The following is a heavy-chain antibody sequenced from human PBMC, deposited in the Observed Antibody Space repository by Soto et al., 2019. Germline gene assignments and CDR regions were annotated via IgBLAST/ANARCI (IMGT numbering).Heavy chain of an antibody. CDR3: VRLIGNSWLDS. J-gene: IGHJ5*01. V-gene: IGHV4-30-4*08. CDR1: GGSISSSSYY. D-gene: IGHD3-16*01. CDR2: IYYSGST. Sequence: SETLSLTCTVSGGSISSSSYYWGWILQPPGKGLEWIGYIYYSGSTYYNPSLKSRVTISVDTSNNQLSLQLNSVTPDDTAVYYCVRLIGNSWLDSWGQGTLVTVSS.